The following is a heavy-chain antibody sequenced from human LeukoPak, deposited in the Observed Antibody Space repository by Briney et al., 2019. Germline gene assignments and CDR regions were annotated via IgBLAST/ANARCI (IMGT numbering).Heavy chain of an antibody. J-gene: IGHJ4*02. CDR3: ARGAYKVQGVEYDY. Sequence: GGSLRLSCAASGFTFSSYSMNWVRQAPGKGLEWVSYISSSSSTIYYADSVKGRFTISRNNAKNSLYLQMNSLRDEDTAGYYCARGAYKVQGVEYDYWGRGTLVTVSS. D-gene: IGHD3-10*01. CDR2: ISSSSSTI. V-gene: IGHV3-48*02. CDR1: GFTFSSYS.